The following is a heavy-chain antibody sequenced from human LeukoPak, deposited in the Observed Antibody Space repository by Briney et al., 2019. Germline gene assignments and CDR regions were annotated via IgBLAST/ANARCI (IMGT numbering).Heavy chain of an antibody. V-gene: IGHV3-21*01. CDR2: ISSSSSYI. CDR3: ARVGIGNWFDP. J-gene: IGHJ5*02. D-gene: IGHD2-2*03. Sequence: GGSLRLSCAASGFTFSSYSMNWVRQAPGKGLEWVSSISSSSSYIYYADSVKGRFTISRDNAKNSLYLQMNSLRAEDTAVYYCARVGIGNWFDPWGQGTLVTVSS. CDR1: GFTFSSYS.